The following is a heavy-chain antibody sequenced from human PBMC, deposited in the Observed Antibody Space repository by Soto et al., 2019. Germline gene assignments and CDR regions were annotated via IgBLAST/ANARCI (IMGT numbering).Heavy chain of an antibody. J-gene: IGHJ4*02. D-gene: IGHD3-3*01. CDR1: GVTFSSYA. Sequence: GGSLRLSCAASGVTFSSYAMSWVRQAPGKGLEWVSGISASGGSTYYADSVKGRFTISRDNSKNTLYLQMNSLRADDTAVYYCAKGSRYDFWSGLGYWGQGTLVTVSS. CDR3: AKGSRYDFWSGLGY. V-gene: IGHV3-23*01. CDR2: ISASGGST.